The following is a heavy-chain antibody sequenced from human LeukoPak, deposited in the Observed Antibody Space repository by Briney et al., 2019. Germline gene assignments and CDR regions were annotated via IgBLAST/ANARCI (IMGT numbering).Heavy chain of an antibody. D-gene: IGHD3-22*01. CDR1: GFTFSSYW. Sequence: GGSLRLSCAASGFTFSSYWMSWVRQAPGKGLEWVANIKQDGSEKYNVDSVKGRFTISRDNAKNSLYLQMNSLTTEDTAVYYCARGPRPNYFDTMNIWGQGTMVTVSS. V-gene: IGHV3-7*01. CDR3: ARGPRPNYFDTMNI. CDR2: IKQDGSEK. J-gene: IGHJ3*02.